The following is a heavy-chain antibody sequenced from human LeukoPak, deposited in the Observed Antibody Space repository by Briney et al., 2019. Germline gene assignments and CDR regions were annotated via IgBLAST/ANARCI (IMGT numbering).Heavy chain of an antibody. CDR3: ANANAVTGRSYYYYGMDV. D-gene: IGHD6-19*01. CDR1: GFTFSNYA. Sequence: GGSLRLSCAASGFTFSNYAMIWVRQAPGKGLEWVSVISGNGGATYYADSVKGRFTISRDNSKNTLYLQMNSLRAEDTAIYYCANANAVTGRSYYYYGMDVWGQGTTVTVSS. CDR2: ISGNGGAT. J-gene: IGHJ6*02. V-gene: IGHV3-23*01.